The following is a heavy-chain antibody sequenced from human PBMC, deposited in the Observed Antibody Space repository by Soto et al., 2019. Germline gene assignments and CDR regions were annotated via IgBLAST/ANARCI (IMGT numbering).Heavy chain of an antibody. J-gene: IGHJ4*02. CDR2: IIPIFGTA. D-gene: IGHD3-22*01. CDR3: ARTYYVSSGYYSEIFDY. V-gene: IGHV1-69*12. Sequence: QVQLVQSGAKVKKPGSSVKVSCKASGGTFSSYAISWVRQAPGQGLEWMGGIIPIFGTANYAQKFQGRVTITADESTSTAYRELSSRRSEDTAVYYCARTYYVSSGYYSEIFDYWGQGTLVTVSS. CDR1: GGTFSSYA.